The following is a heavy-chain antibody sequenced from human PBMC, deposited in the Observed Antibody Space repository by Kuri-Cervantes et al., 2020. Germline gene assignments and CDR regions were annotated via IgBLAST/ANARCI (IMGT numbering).Heavy chain of an antibody. J-gene: IGHJ4*02. CDR3: AKSGYYDILTGYLSH. CDR1: GFTFSSYA. D-gene: IGHD3-9*01. V-gene: IGHV3-23*01. CDR2: ISGSGGST. Sequence: GGSLRLSCAASGFTFSSYAMSWVRQAPGKGLEWVSAISGSGGSTYYTDSAKGRFTISRDNSKNTLYLQMNSLRAEDTAVYYCAKSGYYDILTGYLSHWGQGTLVTVSS.